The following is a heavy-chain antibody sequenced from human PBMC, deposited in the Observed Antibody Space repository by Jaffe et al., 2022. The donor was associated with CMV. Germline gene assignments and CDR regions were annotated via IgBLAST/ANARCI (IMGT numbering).Heavy chain of an antibody. V-gene: IGHV4-4*07. D-gene: IGHD6-13*01. Sequence: QVQLQESGPGLVKPSETLSLTCTVSGDSIRGYYWSWIRQPAGKALEWIGRIYTSGSTNYNPSLKSRVTMSVDTSKNQFSLKLNSLTAADSAVYYCARDYPGFGIAATAPYWYFDLWGRGTLVTVSS. J-gene: IGHJ2*01. CDR2: IYTSGST. CDR3: ARDYPGFGIAATAPYWYFDL. CDR1: GDSIRGYY.